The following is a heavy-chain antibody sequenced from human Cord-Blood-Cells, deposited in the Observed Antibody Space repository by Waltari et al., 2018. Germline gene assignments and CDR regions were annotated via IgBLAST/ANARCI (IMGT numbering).Heavy chain of an antibody. J-gene: IGHJ4*02. CDR3: ARVPLVRALDY. CDR2: ISSSSSYI. V-gene: IGHV3-21*01. Sequence: EVQLVESGGGLVKPGGSLRLSCAASGFTFSSYSMNWVRQAPGKGVEWVSSISSSSSYIYYADAVKGRFTISRDNAKNSLYLQMNSLRAEDTAVYYCARVPLVRALDYWGQGTLVTVSS. CDR1: GFTFSSYS. D-gene: IGHD2-2*01.